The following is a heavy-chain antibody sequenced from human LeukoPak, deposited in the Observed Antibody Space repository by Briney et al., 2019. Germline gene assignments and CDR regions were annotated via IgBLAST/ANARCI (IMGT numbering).Heavy chain of an antibody. CDR2: IWYDGSKQ. J-gene: IGHJ6*02. CDR1: GFTFSNYG. Sequence: GGSLRLSCVASGFTFSNYGMHWVRQAPGKGLEWVAVIWYDGSKQNYADSMKGRFTISRDNSKSTLYLQMNSLRAEDTAVYYCATVRRGSSGWYADVWGRGTTVTVSS. CDR3: ATVRRGSSGWYADV. D-gene: IGHD6-19*01. V-gene: IGHV3-33*08.